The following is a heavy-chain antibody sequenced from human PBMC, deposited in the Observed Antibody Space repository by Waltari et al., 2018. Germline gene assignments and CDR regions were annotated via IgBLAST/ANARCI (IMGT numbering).Heavy chain of an antibody. CDR2: VSYDGSDE. Sequence: QVPMVESGGGVVQPGRSLRLSCPASGFTFSTYVFHCVPKAPGKGLEWVAVVSYDGSDEYYADSVKGRFTISRDNPKNTLYLQMNSLRAEDTAFYYCARGLSCTTTICYPPYFFDYWGQGTLVTVSS. J-gene: IGHJ4*02. V-gene: IGHV3-30-3*01. D-gene: IGHD2-2*01. CDR3: ARGLSCTTTICYPPYFFDY. CDR1: GFTFSTYV.